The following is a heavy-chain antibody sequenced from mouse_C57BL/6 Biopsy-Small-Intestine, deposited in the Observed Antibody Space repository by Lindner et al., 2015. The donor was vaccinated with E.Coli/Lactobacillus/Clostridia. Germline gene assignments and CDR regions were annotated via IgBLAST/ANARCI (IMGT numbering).Heavy chain of an antibody. CDR3: ARGFDGYYYAMDY. V-gene: IGHV1-9*01. D-gene: IGHD2-3*01. J-gene: IGHJ4*01. CDR2: ILPGSGRT. CDR1: GYTFTGYW. Sequence: VQLQESGTELMKPGASVKLSCKATGYTFTGYWIEWIKQRPGHGLEWIGEILPGSGRTNYNEKFKGKATLTADTSSNTAYMQLSSLTTEDSAIYYCARGFDGYYYAMDYWGQGTSVTVSS.